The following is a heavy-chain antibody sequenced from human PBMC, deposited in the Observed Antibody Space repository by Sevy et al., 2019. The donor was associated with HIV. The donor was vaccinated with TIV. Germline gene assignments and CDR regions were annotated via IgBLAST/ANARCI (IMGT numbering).Heavy chain of an antibody. D-gene: IGHD4-17*01. J-gene: IGHJ6*02. V-gene: IGHV3-30-3*01. CDR1: GFAFSNYYA. CDR2: ISFDGSDE. Sequence: GGSPRLSCAASGFAFSNYYAMHWVRQAPGKGLEWVALISFDGSDEYYADSVKGRFTISRDNFKNTLYLQMNSLTTEDTAVYYCARPRANYVDHYFFYAMDVWGQGTTVTVSS. CDR3: ARPRANYVDHYFFYAMDV.